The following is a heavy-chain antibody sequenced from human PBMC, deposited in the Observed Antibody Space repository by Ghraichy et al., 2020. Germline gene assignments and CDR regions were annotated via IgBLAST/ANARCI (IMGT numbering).Heavy chain of an antibody. J-gene: IGHJ5*02. CDR3: AKADTPPVDIPDYGDYEVAQLSNWFDP. V-gene: IGHV3-9*01. Sequence: GGSLRLSCAASGFTFDDYAMHWVRQAPGKGLEWVSGISWNSGSIGYADSVKGRFTISRDNAKNSLYLQMNSLRAEDTALYYCAKADTPPVDIPDYGDYEVAQLSNWFDPWGQGTLVTVSS. CDR1: GFTFDDYA. CDR2: ISWNSGSI. D-gene: IGHD4-17*01.